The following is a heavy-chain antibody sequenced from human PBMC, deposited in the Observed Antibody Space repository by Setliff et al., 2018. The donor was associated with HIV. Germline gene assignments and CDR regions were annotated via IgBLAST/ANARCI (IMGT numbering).Heavy chain of an antibody. CDR3: VRGIVGASVFNY. D-gene: IGHD1-26*01. V-gene: IGHV3-74*01. CDR1: GFTFGSQW. Sequence: LRLSCAASGFTFGSQWMHWVRQAPGKGLVWVSRISPDGSVINYAGSVKGRFTISRDNAKNTLYLQMNGLRAEDTAVYYCVRGIVGASVFNYWGQGTQVT. J-gene: IGHJ4*02. CDR2: ISPDGSVI.